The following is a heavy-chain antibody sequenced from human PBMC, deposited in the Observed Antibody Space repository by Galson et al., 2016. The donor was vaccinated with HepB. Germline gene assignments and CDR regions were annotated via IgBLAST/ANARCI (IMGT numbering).Heavy chain of an antibody. CDR2: INPSSRYI. D-gene: IGHD3-10*01. Sequence: SLRLSCAASGFTFSGYSGNWVRQAPGKGLEWISYINPSSRYICYTASVKGRFTIFRDNAKNSLYLQMNSLRGEDTAIYYCARAAGQGYSGSGSRLDLWGLGTLVTVSS. J-gene: IGHJ5*02. CDR1: GFTFSGYS. CDR3: ARAAGQGYSGSGSRLDL. V-gene: IGHV3-21*01.